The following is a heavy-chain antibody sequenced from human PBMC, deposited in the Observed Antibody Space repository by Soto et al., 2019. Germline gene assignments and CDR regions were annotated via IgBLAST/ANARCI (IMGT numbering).Heavy chain of an antibody. V-gene: IGHV4-39*01. CDR3: ARTRTVAYYYGMDV. D-gene: IGHD4-4*01. CDR2: IYYSGNSGSP. CDR1: GGSISSSSYY. J-gene: IGHJ6*02. Sequence: QLQLQESGPGLVKPSETLSLTCTVSGGSISSSSYYWGWIRQPPGKGLEWIGSIYYSGNSGSPYYNPSLKSRVTISVDTSKNQFSLKLSSVTAADTAVYYCARTRTVAYYYGMDVWGQGTTVTVSS.